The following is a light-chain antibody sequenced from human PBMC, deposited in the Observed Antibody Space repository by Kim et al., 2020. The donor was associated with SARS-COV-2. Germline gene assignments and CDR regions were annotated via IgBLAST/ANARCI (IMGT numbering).Light chain of an antibody. V-gene: IGKV3-15*01. Sequence: SPGERATRSCRASQNVNSNLGWYQKKPGQAPRLLIYGASTRATGIPARFSGSGSGTEFTLTISSLQSEDFAVYYCQQYNNWPPITFGQGTRLEIK. CDR3: QQYNNWPPIT. CDR1: QNVNSN. J-gene: IGKJ5*01. CDR2: GAS.